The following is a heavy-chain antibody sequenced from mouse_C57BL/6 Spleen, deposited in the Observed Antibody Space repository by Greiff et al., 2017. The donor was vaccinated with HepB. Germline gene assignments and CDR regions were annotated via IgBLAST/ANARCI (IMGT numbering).Heavy chain of an antibody. V-gene: IGHV1-69*01. CDR1: GYTFTSYW. CDR3: ARRPLHYYGSSYGYFDV. J-gene: IGHJ1*03. Sequence: QVQLKQPGAELVMPGASVKLSCKASGYTFTSYWMPWVKQRPGQGLEWIGEIDPSDSYTNYNQKFKGKSTLTVDKSSSTAYMQLSSLTSEDSAVYYCARRPLHYYGSSYGYFDVWGTGTTVTVSS. CDR2: IDPSDSYT. D-gene: IGHD1-1*01.